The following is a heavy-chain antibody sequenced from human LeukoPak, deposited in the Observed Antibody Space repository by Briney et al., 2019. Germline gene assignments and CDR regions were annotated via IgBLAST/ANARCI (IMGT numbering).Heavy chain of an antibody. Sequence: GGSLRLSCAASGFTFSDYYMSWIRQVPGKGLEWVSYISSSSNDTDYADSVKGRFTISRDNARNSLYLQMNSLRAEDTAVYYCARNAYGAQTPSDVWGQGTAVTVSS. CDR1: GFTFSDYY. CDR2: ISSSSNDT. D-gene: IGHD4-17*01. J-gene: IGHJ6*02. V-gene: IGHV3-11*03. CDR3: ARNAYGAQTPSDV.